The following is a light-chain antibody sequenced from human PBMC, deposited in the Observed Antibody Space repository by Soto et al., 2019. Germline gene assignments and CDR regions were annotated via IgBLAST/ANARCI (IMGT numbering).Light chain of an antibody. V-gene: IGLV2-23*01. CDR3: CSYASRDTYV. Sequence: QSALTQPASVSGSPGQSITISCTGTSGDVGSYNLVSWYQQHPGKAPKLMIYEGNKRPSGVSNRFSGSKSGNTASLTISGLQAEDEADYYCCSYASRDTYVFXTGTKLTVL. J-gene: IGLJ1*01. CDR1: SGDVGSYNL. CDR2: EGN.